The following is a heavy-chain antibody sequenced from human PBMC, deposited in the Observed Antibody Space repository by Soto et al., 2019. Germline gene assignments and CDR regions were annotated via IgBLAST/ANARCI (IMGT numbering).Heavy chain of an antibody. CDR1: GDTFTNFG. D-gene: IGHD3-10*01. J-gene: IGHJ5*02. CDR2: IATYNSNR. CDR3: ATVLRGVVNWFDP. V-gene: IGHV1-18*01. Sequence: HLVQSGPEVKKPGASITVSCKTSGDTFTNFGLSWVRQAPGQGLEWMGWIATYNSNRNYAQKFQGRLTLTTDTSTSTSYLELKSRRYDYTAVYYCATVLRGVVNWFDPWGQGTLVTVSS.